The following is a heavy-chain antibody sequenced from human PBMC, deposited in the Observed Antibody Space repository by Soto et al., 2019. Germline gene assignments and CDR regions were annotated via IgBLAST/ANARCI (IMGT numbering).Heavy chain of an antibody. V-gene: IGHV1-18*04. CDR3: ARTYCSSTSCYYFDY. D-gene: IGHD2-2*01. CDR2: ISAYNGNT. Sequence: ASVKVSCKASGYIFTSYGISWVRQAPGQGLEWMGWISAYNGNTNYAQKLQGRVTMTTDTSTSTAYMELRSLRSDDTAVYYCARTYCSSTSCYYFDYWGRGTLVTVSS. J-gene: IGHJ4*02. CDR1: GYIFTSYG.